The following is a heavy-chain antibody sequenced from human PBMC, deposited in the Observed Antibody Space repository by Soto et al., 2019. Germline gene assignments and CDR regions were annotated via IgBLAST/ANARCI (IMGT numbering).Heavy chain of an antibody. Sequence: SETLSLTCTVSGGSISSYYWSWIRQPPGKGLEWIGYIYYSGTTDYNPSLKSRVSISVDRSKNQFSLKLNSVTAADTAVYYCARPVDSTRAYYFDYWGQGPLVTVS. D-gene: IGHD5-18*01. CDR1: GGSISSYY. J-gene: IGHJ4*02. V-gene: IGHV4-59*01. CDR3: ARPVDSTRAYYFDY. CDR2: IYYSGTT.